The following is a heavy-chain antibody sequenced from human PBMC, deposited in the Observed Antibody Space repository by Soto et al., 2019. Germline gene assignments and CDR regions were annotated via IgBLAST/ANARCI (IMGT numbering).Heavy chain of an antibody. CDR3: ARDRDGYNYGFDY. D-gene: IGHD5-12*01. CDR1: GFTFSSYW. V-gene: IGHV3-74*01. J-gene: IGHJ4*02. Sequence: LRLSCAASGFTFSSYWMHWVRQAPGKGLVWVSRINSDGSSTSYADSVKGRFTISRDNAKNTLYLQMNSLRAEDTAVYYCARDRDGYNYGFDYWGQGTLVTVSS. CDR2: INSDGSST.